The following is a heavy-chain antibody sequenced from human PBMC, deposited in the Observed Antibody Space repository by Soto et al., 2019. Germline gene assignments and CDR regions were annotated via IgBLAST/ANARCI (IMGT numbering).Heavy chain of an antibody. CDR2: INPNSGGT. Sequence: ASVKGSCKASGYTFTAYYMHWVRQAPGQGLEWMGWINPNSGGTNYAQKFQGWVTMTRDTSTSTVYMELSSLRSEDTAVYYCARLSIAAAGTFDYWGQGTLVTVSS. CDR1: GYTFTAYY. D-gene: IGHD6-13*01. CDR3: ARLSIAAAGTFDY. J-gene: IGHJ4*02. V-gene: IGHV1-2*04.